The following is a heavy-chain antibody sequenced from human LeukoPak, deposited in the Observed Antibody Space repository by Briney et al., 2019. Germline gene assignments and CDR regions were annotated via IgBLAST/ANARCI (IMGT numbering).Heavy chain of an antibody. V-gene: IGHV3-23*01. J-gene: IGHJ6*03. CDR2: ISGSGGST. Sequence: GGSLRLSCAASGFTLSSDGMSWVRQAPGKGLEWVSAISGSGGSTYYADSVKGRFTISRDNSKNTLYLQMNSLRAEDRAVYYCAKGGWGRIQLWLLDYYYMDVWGKGTTVTISS. CDR1: GFTLSSDG. D-gene: IGHD5-18*01. CDR3: AKGGWGRIQLWLLDYYYMDV.